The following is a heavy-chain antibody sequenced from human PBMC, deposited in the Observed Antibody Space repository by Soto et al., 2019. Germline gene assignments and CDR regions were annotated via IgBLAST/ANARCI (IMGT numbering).Heavy chain of an antibody. Sequence: EVQLLESGGGLVQPGGSLRLSCAASGFTFSSYSMTWVRQAPGKGLEWVSAISGHGGSAYYADSVKGRFTISRDNSKTTLSLQMNSLRAEDTAVYYCAKDLTHWEQRDYWGQGTLVTVSS. CDR2: ISGHGGSA. V-gene: IGHV3-23*01. D-gene: IGHD1-26*01. J-gene: IGHJ4*02. CDR3: AKDLTHWEQRDY. CDR1: GFTFSSYS.